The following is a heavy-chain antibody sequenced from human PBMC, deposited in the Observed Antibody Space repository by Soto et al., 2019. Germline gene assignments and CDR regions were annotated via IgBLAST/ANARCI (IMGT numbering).Heavy chain of an antibody. D-gene: IGHD2-2*01. J-gene: IGHJ4*02. V-gene: IGHV3-30*18. CDR1: GFIFSSYA. CDR2: ISYDGSNK. CDR3: AKDRGKVAAAQFDY. Sequence: QVQLVESGGGVVQPGRSLGLSCAGSGFIFSSYAMHWVRQAPGKGLEWVAVISYDGSNKYCADSVKGRFTISRDNSKNTLYLQMNSLRGEDTAVYYCAKDRGKVAAAQFDYWGQGTLVTVSS.